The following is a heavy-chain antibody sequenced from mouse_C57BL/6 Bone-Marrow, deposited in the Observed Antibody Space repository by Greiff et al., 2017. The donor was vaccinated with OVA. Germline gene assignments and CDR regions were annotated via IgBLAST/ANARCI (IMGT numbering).Heavy chain of an antibody. CDR2: IDPENGDT. Sequence: VQLQQSGAELVRPGASVKLSCTASGFNIKDDYMHWVKERPEQGLEWIGWIDPENGDTEYASKFQGKATITADTSSKTVYLHLSSLTSEDTAVYYRAKPSGSSFYWYFDVWGTGTTVTVSS. CDR3: AKPSGSSFYWYFDV. J-gene: IGHJ1*03. D-gene: IGHD1-1*01. V-gene: IGHV14-4*01. CDR1: GFNIKDDY.